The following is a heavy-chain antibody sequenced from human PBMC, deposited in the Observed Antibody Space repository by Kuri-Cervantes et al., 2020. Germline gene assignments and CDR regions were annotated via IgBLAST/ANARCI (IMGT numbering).Heavy chain of an antibody. CDR1: RYTFTGYY. CDR3: ARADHRDGYNLGY. Sequence: ASVKVSCKASRYTFTGYYMHWVRQAPGQGLEWMGWINPNSGGTNYAQKFQGRVTMTRDTSISTAYMELSRLRSDDTAVYYCARADHRDGYNLGYWGQGTLVTVSS. D-gene: IGHD5-24*01. V-gene: IGHV1-2*02. J-gene: IGHJ4*02. CDR2: INPNSGGT.